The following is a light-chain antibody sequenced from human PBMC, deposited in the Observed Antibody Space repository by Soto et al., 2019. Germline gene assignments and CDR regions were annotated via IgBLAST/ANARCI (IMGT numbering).Light chain of an antibody. V-gene: IGKV3-11*01. CDR1: QSVSSY. Sequence: EIVLTQSPATLSLSPGERATRSCRASQSVSSYLGWYQQKPGQAPRLLIYDTSNRATGIPARFSGSGSGTDFTLTISSLEPEDFAVYYCQQRDSWPLTFGGGTKVEIK. CDR3: QQRDSWPLT. J-gene: IGKJ4*01. CDR2: DTS.